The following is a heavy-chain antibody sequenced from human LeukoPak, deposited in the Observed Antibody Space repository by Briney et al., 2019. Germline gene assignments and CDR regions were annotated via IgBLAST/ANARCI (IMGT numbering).Heavy chain of an antibody. Sequence: SETLSLTCTVSGGSISTYYWSWIRKPPGKGLEWIGHIYNSGSTNYSPSLKSRVTISVDTSKNQFSLKLSSVTAADTAIYYCAGLSGSVGATAMDVWGQGTTVTVSS. CDR3: AGLSGSVGATAMDV. J-gene: IGHJ6*02. CDR2: IYNSGST. D-gene: IGHD1-26*01. CDR1: GGSISTYY. V-gene: IGHV4-59*08.